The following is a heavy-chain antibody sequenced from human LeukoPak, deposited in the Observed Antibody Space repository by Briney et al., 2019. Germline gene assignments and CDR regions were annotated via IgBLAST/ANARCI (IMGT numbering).Heavy chain of an antibody. CDR3: AKYGGSPANYFDY. CDR1: GGSFSAYY. Sequence: SETLSLTCAVYGGSFSAYYWSWVRQPPGKGLEWIAYIHYTGSINYNPSLKSRVTISMDTSKSQFSLHVNSVTAADTAVYYCAKYGGSPANYFDYWGRGTLVTVSS. J-gene: IGHJ4*02. D-gene: IGHD1-26*01. CDR2: IHYTGSI. V-gene: IGHV4-34*11.